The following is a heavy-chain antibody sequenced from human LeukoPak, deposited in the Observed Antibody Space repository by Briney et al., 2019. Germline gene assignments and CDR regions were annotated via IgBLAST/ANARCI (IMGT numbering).Heavy chain of an antibody. Sequence: SETLSLTCTVSGGSISSSSYYWGWIRQPPGKGLEWIGSIYYSGSTYYNPSLKSPVTISVDTSKNQFSLKLSSVTAADTAVYYCARHVRSSGWLYFDYWGQGTLVTVSS. V-gene: IGHV4-39*01. CDR3: ARHVRSSGWLYFDY. CDR1: GGSISSSSYY. J-gene: IGHJ4*02. D-gene: IGHD6-19*01. CDR2: IYYSGST.